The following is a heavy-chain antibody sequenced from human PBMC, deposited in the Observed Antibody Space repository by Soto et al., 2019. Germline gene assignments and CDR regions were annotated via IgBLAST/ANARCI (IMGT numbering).Heavy chain of an antibody. CDR3: AADCSSASCPDI. Sequence: QAHLVESGGGVVQPGRSLRLSCAASGFIFSSYAMHWVRQAPGKGLEWVAVVSYDASNQFYADAVWGRSSISRDNSNNTLYMQMNSLRAEATAVYFCAADCSSASCPDIWGQGTLVTVSS. J-gene: IGHJ4*02. CDR1: GFIFSSYA. CDR2: VSYDASNQ. V-gene: IGHV3-30*03. D-gene: IGHD2-2*01.